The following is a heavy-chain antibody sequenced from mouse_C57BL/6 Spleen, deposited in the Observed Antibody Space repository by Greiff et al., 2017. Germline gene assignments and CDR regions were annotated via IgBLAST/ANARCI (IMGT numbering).Heavy chain of an antibody. J-gene: IGHJ2*01. D-gene: IGHD1-1*01. Sequence: VQLQESGPELVKPGASVKISCKASGYAFSSSWMNWVKQRPGKGLEWIGRIYPGDGDTNYNGKFKGKATLTADKSSSTAYMQLSSLTSEDSAVYFCARSDYYYGPYFDYWGQGTTLTVSS. CDR3: ARSDYYYGPYFDY. V-gene: IGHV1-82*01. CDR2: IYPGDGDT. CDR1: GYAFSSSW.